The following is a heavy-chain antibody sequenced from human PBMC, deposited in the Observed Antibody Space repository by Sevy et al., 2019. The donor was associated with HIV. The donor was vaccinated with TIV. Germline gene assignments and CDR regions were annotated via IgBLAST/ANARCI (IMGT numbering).Heavy chain of an antibody. CDR1: GYTFTGYD. D-gene: IGHD5-18*01. J-gene: IGHJ5*02. CDR3: CYSYGYWFDP. V-gene: IGHV1-2*02. CDR2: INPNSGGT. Sequence: ASVKVSCKASGYTFTGYDMHWVRQAPGQGLEWMGWINPNSGGTNYAQKFQGSVTMTRDTSISTAYMELSRLRSDDTALYYCCYSYGYWFDPWGQGTLVTVSS.